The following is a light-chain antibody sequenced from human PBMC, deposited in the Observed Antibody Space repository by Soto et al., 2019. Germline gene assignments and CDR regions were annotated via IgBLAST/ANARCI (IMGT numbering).Light chain of an antibody. CDR2: EVS. Sequence: QSALTQPPSVSGSPGQSVTISCTGTSSDVGSYNGVSWYQQPPGTAPKLMIYEVSNRPSGVPDRFSGSKPGNTASLTISGLQAEDEADYYCSLYTSSSTYVFGTGTKVTVL. V-gene: IGLV2-18*01. CDR1: SSDVGSYNG. J-gene: IGLJ1*01. CDR3: SLYTSSSTYV.